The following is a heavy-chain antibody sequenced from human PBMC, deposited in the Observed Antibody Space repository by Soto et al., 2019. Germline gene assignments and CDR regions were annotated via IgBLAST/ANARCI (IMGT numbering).Heavy chain of an antibody. J-gene: IGHJ3*02. CDR3: ARVNSDMVRGVQSDAFDI. D-gene: IGHD3-10*01. CDR2: IYYSGST. V-gene: IGHV4-59*01. Sequence: QVQLQESGPGLVKPSETLSLTCTVSGGSISSYYWSWIRQPPGKGLEWIGYIYYSGSTNYNPSLKSRVTISVDTSKNQFPLKLSSVTAADTAVYYCARVNSDMVRGVQSDAFDIWGQGTMVTVSS. CDR1: GGSISSYY.